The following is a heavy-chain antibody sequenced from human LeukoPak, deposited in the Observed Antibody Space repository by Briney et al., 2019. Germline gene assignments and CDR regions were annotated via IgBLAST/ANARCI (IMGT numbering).Heavy chain of an antibody. J-gene: IGHJ5*02. V-gene: IGHV4-34*01. CDR2: INHSGST. CDR1: GGSFSGYY. Sequence: PSETLSLTCAVYGGSFSGYYWSWIRQPPGKGLEWIGEINHSGSTNYNPSLKSRVTISVDTSKNQFSLKLSSVTAADTAVYYCARGLPIAPAGSNWFDPWGQGTLVTVSS. CDR3: ARGLPIAPAGSNWFDP. D-gene: IGHD6-13*01.